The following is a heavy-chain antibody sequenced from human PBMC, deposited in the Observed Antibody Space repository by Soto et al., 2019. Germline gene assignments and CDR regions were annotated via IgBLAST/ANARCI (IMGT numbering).Heavy chain of an antibody. CDR2: IYYAGST. CDR1: GVSMISDY. J-gene: IGHJ4*02. V-gene: IGHV4-59*08. Sequence: SEAFSLTCTVSGVSMISDYWSWILQPPGKGLEWIGFIYYAGSTKYNPSLNSRVTISVDTSKNQFSLKVTSVTAADTAVYYCARLIVATETFDYWGQGTLVTVSS. CDR3: ARLIVATETFDY. D-gene: IGHD5-12*01.